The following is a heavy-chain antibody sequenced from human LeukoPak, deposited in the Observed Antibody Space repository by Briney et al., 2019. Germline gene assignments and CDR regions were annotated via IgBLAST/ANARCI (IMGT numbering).Heavy chain of an antibody. V-gene: IGHV3-7*01. D-gene: IGHD1-26*01. CDR1: GFTFSSYW. CDR2: IKQDESEK. CDR3: ARGATRNYFDY. J-gene: IGHJ4*02. Sequence: GGSLRLSCAASGFTFSSYWMSWVRQAPGKGLEWVANIKQDESEKYYVDSVKGRFTISRDNAKNSLYLRMNSLRAEDTAVYYCARGATRNYFDYWGQGTLVTVSS.